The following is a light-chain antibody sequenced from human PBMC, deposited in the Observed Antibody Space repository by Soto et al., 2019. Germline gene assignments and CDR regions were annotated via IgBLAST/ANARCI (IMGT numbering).Light chain of an antibody. CDR1: TSNIGAPYD. J-gene: IGLJ1*01. Sequence: QSVLTQPPSVSGAPGQRVSISCTGSTSNIGAPYDVHWYQHLPGTAPKLLIYGDNNRPSGVPDRFSGSKSGTSASLAITRLQPEDEADYYCQSYDISLHNYVFGIGTKVTVL. CDR3: QSYDISLHNYV. CDR2: GDN. V-gene: IGLV1-40*01.